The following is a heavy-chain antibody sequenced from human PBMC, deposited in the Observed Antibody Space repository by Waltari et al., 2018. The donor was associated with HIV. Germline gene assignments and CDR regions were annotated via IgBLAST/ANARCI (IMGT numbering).Heavy chain of an antibody. CDR1: GFTFDDNA. CDR3: AKGVTQGYYYGMDV. CDR2: ISWNSGTI. V-gene: IGHV3-9*01. Sequence: EVQLVESGGGLVQPGRSLRLSYAASGFTFDDNAMHWVRQAPGKGLEWVSGISWNSGTIAYADSVKGRFTISRDNAKNSLYLQMNSLRAEDTALYYCAKGVTQGYYYGMDVWGQGTTVTVSS. J-gene: IGHJ6*02. D-gene: IGHD5-18*01.